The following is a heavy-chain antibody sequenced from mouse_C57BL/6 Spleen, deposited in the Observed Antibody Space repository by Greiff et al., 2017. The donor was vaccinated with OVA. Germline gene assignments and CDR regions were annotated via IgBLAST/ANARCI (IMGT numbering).Heavy chain of an antibody. CDR1: GYTFTSYW. CDR3: ARDYIYYDYAEYYFDY. J-gene: IGHJ2*01. D-gene: IGHD2-4*01. CDR2: IYPGSGST. V-gene: IGHV1-55*01. Sequence: QVQLQQPGAELVKPGASVKMSCKASGYTFTSYWITWVKQRPGQGLEWIGDIYPGSGSTNYNEKFKSKATLTVDTSSSTAYMQLSSLTSEDSAVYYCARDYIYYDYAEYYFDYWGQGTTLTVSS.